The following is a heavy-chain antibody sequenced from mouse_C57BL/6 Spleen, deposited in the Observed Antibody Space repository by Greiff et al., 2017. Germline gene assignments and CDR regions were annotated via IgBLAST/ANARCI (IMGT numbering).Heavy chain of an antibody. CDR1: GYSITSGYY. CDR2: ISYDGSN. J-gene: IGHJ2*01. CDR3: ARIYYGLDY. Sequence: DVKLVESGPGLVKPSQSLSLTCSVTGYSITSGYYWNWIRQFPGNKLEWMGYISYDGSNNYNPSLKNRISITRDTSKNQFFLKLNSVTTEDTATYYCARIYYGLDYWGQGTTLTVSS. V-gene: IGHV3-6*01. D-gene: IGHD2-1*01.